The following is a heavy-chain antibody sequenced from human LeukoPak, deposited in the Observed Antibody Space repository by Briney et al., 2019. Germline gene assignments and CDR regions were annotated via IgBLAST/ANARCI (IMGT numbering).Heavy chain of an antibody. V-gene: IGHV4-39*01. D-gene: IGHD3-3*01. CDR3: ARRWSGYYAFDY. J-gene: IGHJ4*02. CDR1: GGSISSRNYC. Sequence: SETLSLTCTVSGGSISSRNYCWGWIRQPPGKGLEWIGSLYYGGSSNYNPSLKSRVTIFVDTSKNQFSLKLNSVTAADTAVYYCARRWSGYYAFDYWGQGTLVTVSS. CDR2: LYYGGSS.